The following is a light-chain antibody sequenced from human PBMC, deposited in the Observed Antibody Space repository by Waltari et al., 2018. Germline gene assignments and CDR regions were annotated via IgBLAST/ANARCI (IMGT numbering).Light chain of an antibody. Sequence: QSALTQPASVSGSPGQSITISCTGTNSDFRAYNYVFWYQQFPGKSPKLLIYDVTNRPSGVSVRFSGSKSGTTASLTISGLQAEDEADYFCSSYTGSTTYVFGTGTKVTVL. J-gene: IGLJ1*01. CDR1: NSDFRAYNY. CDR2: DVT. V-gene: IGLV2-14*03. CDR3: SSYTGSTTYV.